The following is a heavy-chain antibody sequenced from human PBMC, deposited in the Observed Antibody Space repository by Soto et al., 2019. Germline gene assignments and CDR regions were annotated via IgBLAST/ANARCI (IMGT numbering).Heavy chain of an antibody. J-gene: IGHJ6*02. V-gene: IGHV1-69*01. CDR1: GGTFSSYA. CDR3: ASGDYSKADYGMDV. CDR2: IIPIFGTA. D-gene: IGHD4-4*01. Sequence: SVKASCKASGGTFSSYAISWVRLAPGQALEWMGGIIPIFGTANYAQKFQGRVTITADESTSTAYMELSSLRSEDTAVYYCASGDYSKADYGMDVWGQGTTVTVSS.